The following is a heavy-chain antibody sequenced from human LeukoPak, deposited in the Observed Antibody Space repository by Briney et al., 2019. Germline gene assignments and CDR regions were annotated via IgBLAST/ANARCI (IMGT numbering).Heavy chain of an antibody. D-gene: IGHD6-13*01. V-gene: IGHV1-3*01. CDR1: GYTFTSYA. Sequence: ASVKVSCKASGYTFTSYAMHWVRQAPGQRLEWMGWINAGNGNTKYSQKFQGRVTITRDTSASTAYMELSSLRSEDTAVYYCARPLGGSSWYVPFDYCGQGTLVTVSS. J-gene: IGHJ4*02. CDR3: ARPLGGSSWYVPFDY. CDR2: INAGNGNT.